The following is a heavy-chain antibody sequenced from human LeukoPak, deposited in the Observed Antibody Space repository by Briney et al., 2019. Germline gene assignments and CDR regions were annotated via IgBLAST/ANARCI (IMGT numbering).Heavy chain of an antibody. Sequence: GESLRLSCAASGFTLSSYAMTWVRQAPGRGLEWVSSVDGGGGGTYYADSVKGRFTISRDNSKDTLYLQMNGLRAEDTAVYCCAEQSAGSAAWYSLHYDFWGQGTLVTVSS. D-gene: IGHD6-13*01. V-gene: IGHV3-23*01. CDR2: VDGGGGGT. J-gene: IGHJ4*02. CDR3: AEQSAGSAAWYSLHYDF. CDR1: GFTLSSYA.